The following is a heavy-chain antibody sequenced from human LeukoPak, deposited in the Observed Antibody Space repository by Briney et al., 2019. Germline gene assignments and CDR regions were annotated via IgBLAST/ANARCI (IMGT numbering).Heavy chain of an antibody. D-gene: IGHD5/OR15-5a*01. CDR2: ISGPAGSW. CDR1: GFTFSSYA. Sequence: PGGSLRLSCEASGFTFSSYAVSWVRQAPGKGLEWVAAISGPAGSWDYVDSVKGRFTVSRDNSKNTLFLQMNSLRAEDTATYYCAKKVGLVSAPLWYFDVWGQGTLVAVSS. J-gene: IGHJ4*02. CDR3: AKKVGLVSAPLWYFDV. V-gene: IGHV3-23*01.